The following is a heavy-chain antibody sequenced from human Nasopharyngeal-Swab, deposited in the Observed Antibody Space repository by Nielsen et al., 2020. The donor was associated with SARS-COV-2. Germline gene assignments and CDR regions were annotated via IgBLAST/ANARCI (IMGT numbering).Heavy chain of an antibody. J-gene: IGHJ4*02. Sequence: ESLKISCAASGFTFSSYSMNWVRQAPGKGLEWISYISSSSGTIYYADSVKGRFTVSRDNAKNSLYLQMNSLRDEDTAVYYCAVDWVGIDSWGQGTLVTVSS. CDR3: AVDWVGIDS. D-gene: IGHD2-15*01. CDR2: ISSSSGTI. CDR1: GFTFSSYS. V-gene: IGHV3-48*02.